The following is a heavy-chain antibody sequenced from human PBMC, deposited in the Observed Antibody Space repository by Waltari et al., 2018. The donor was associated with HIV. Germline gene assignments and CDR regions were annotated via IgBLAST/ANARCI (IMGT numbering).Heavy chain of an antibody. J-gene: IGHJ6*02. Sequence: QVQLQESGPGLVKPSETLSLTCTVSGGSIRSYYWSWLRQPPGKGLEWIGYIYYSGSTNYNPSLKSRVTISVDTSKNQFSLNLSSVTAADTAVYYCARGVAFGGYYYGMDVWGQGTTVTVSS. CDR1: GGSIRSYY. V-gene: IGHV4-59*01. D-gene: IGHD2-21*01. CDR2: IYYSGST. CDR3: ARGVAFGGYYYGMDV.